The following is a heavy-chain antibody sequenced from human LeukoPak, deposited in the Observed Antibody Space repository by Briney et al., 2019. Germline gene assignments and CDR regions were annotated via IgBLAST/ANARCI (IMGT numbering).Heavy chain of an antibody. Sequence: ASVKVSCKASGYSFTGYYLHWVRQAPGEGLEWMGWINPNSGGTMYAQKFQGRVTMTRDMAISTIYMEVSRLRSDDTAIYFCARDLDVTGGYYFDYWGQGTLVTVSS. V-gene: IGHV1-2*02. D-gene: IGHD2-8*02. J-gene: IGHJ4*02. CDR1: GYSFTGYY. CDR3: ARDLDVTGGYYFDY. CDR2: INPNSGGT.